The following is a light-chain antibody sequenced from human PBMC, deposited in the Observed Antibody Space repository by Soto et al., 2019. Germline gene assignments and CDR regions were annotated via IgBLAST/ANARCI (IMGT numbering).Light chain of an antibody. CDR3: QQFNSYPKT. J-gene: IGKJ5*01. CDR2: DAS. V-gene: IGKV1-13*02. CDR1: QGISSA. Sequence: AIQLTQSPSSLSASVGDRVTITCRASQGISSALARYQQKPGKAPKLLIYDASSLESGVPSRFSGSGSGTDFTLTISSLQPEDFATYYCQQFNSYPKTFGQGTRLEIK.